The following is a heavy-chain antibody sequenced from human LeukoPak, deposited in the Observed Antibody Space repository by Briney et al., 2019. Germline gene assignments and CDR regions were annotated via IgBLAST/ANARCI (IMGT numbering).Heavy chain of an antibody. CDR2: VYYSGDT. CDR1: GGSISSGEYF. J-gene: IGHJ6*03. D-gene: IGHD2-21*01. Sequence: PSQTLSLTCTVSGGSISSGEYFWGWIRQPPGKGLEWIGNVYYSGDTLYNPSLRSRISISVDTFQNQFSLRLNSVTATDTAVYYCARLYCGADCSSHYMDVWGKGTTVTVSS. CDR3: ARLYCGADCSSHYMDV. V-gene: IGHV4-30-4*08.